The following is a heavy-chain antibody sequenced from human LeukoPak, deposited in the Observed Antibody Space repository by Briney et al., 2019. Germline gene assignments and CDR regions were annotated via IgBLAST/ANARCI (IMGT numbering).Heavy chain of an antibody. V-gene: IGHV1-18*01. CDR3: AGDKYGSSGYDSYYYYYGMDV. Sequence: GASVKVSCKASGYTFTSYGISWVRQAPGQGLEWMGWISAYNGNTNYAQKLQGRVTMTTDTSTSTAYMELRSLRSDDTAVYYCAGDKYGSSGYDSYYYYYGMDVWGQRTTVTVSS. J-gene: IGHJ6*02. D-gene: IGHD5-12*01. CDR1: GYTFTSYG. CDR2: ISAYNGNT.